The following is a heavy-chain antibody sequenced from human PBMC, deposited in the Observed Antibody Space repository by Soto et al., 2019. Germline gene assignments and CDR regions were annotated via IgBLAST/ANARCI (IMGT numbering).Heavy chain of an antibody. V-gene: IGHV3-66*01. CDR2: VYDDGRT. J-gene: IGHJ4*02. CDR1: GFTVSSDY. CDR3: ARAPSHHDLHLAFEY. Sequence: PGGSLRLSCAALGFTVSSDYMNWLRQAPGKGLEWVSVVYDDGRTYYADSVKGRFTISRDISKNTLYLQMHSLRAEDTAVYYCARAPSHHDLHLAFEYWGRGTLVTVSS. D-gene: IGHD3-3*01.